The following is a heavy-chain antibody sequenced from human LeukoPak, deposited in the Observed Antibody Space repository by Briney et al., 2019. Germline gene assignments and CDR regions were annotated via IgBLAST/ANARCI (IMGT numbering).Heavy chain of an antibody. CDR1: GFTFSNYA. CDR3: AKSSNYDGPYGAFDI. Sequence: GGSLRLSCAASGFTFSNYAMSWVRQAPGKGLEWVSDISGSGGSTYYADSVKGRFTISRDNSKNTLYLQMNSLRAEDTAVYYCAKSSNYDGPYGAFDIWGQGTMVTVSS. J-gene: IGHJ3*02. V-gene: IGHV3-23*01. D-gene: IGHD3-22*01. CDR2: ISGSGGST.